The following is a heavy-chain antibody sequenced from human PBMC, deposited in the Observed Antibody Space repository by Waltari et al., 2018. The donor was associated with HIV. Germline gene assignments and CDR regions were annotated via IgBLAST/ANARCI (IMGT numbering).Heavy chain of an antibody. J-gene: IGHJ4*02. Sequence: HLQESGPRLAKPSATLSLTCSVSGGSVSTGTYYWSWIRQPPGKGLEWIGYISYSGSTNYNPSLKSRVTVSVDTSKNQVSLKLNSLTAADTAVYYCASHGDYYDRSGFYFDHWGQGTLVTVSS. CDR3: ASHGDYYDRSGFYFDH. D-gene: IGHD3-22*01. CDR2: ISYSGST. CDR1: GGSVSTGTYY. V-gene: IGHV4-61*01.